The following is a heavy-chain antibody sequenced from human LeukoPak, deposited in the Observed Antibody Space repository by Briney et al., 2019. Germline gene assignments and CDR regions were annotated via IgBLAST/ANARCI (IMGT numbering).Heavy chain of an antibody. V-gene: IGHV3-15*01. D-gene: IGHD3-10*01. CDR2: IKSKTDGGTT. J-gene: IGHJ2*01. CDR3: TTVYGFGELLDWYFDL. Sequence: GGSLILSCAASGFTFSNAWMSWVRQAPGKGLEWVGRIKSKTDGGTTDYAAPVKGRFTISRDDSKNTLYLQMNSLKTEDTAVYYCTTVYGFGELLDWYFDLWGRGTLVTVSS. CDR1: GFTFSNAW.